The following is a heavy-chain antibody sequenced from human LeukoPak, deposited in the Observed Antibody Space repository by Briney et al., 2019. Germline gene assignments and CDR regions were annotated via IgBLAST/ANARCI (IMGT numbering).Heavy chain of an antibody. CDR3: ARDNGPYYYGMDV. V-gene: IGHV4-59*01. CDR2: IYYSGRT. CDR1: GGSISSYY. J-gene: IGHJ6*04. Sequence: SETLSLTCTVSGGSISSYYWSWVRQPPGKGLEWIGYIYYSGRTKYNASLTSRVTISVDTSKNQFYLTLSSVTAADTAVYYCARDNGPYYYGMDVWGKGTTVTVSS.